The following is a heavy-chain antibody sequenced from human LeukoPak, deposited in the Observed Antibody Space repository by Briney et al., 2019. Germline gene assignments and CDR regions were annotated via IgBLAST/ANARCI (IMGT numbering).Heavy chain of an antibody. CDR3: ARDISSSTRAFDI. CDR1: GFTLSTYE. J-gene: IGHJ3*02. Sequence: GGSLRLSCAASGFTLSTYEMTWVRQAPGKGLEWISFITSSGSPTFYADSVKGRFTIFRDTAKNSLFLQMNNLRGEDTSVYYCARDISSSTRAFDIWGQGTMVTVS. D-gene: IGHD2-15*01. V-gene: IGHV3-48*03. CDR2: ITSSGSPT.